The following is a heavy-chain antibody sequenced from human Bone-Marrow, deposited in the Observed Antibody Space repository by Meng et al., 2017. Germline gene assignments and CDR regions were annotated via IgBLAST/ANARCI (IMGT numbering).Heavy chain of an antibody. V-gene: IGHV3-23*01. J-gene: IGHJ4*02. CDR3: AKGTITPPGTGWGYYCDY. D-gene: IGHD6-13*01. CDR2: ISTGGANT. CDR1: GFTFSNYA. Sequence: GESLKISCAASGFTFSNYAMSWVRQAPGKGLEWVSHISTGGANTYYTDSVKGRFTISRNNSKNTLYLQMNSLRAEDTAVYYCAKGTITPPGTGWGYYCDYWGQGTLVTVSS.